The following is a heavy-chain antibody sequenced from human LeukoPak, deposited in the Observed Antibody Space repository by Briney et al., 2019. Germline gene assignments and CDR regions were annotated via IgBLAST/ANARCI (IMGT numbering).Heavy chain of an antibody. V-gene: IGHV1-18*01. J-gene: IGHJ4*02. Sequence: GASVKVSCKASGYTFTSYGISWVRQAPGQGLEWMGWISAYNGNTNYAQKLQGRVTMTTDTSTSTAYMELRSLRSDDTAVYYCARDSSIVVVPAATPEGFDYWGQGTLVTVSS. D-gene: IGHD2-2*01. CDR1: GYTFTSYG. CDR3: ARDSSIVVVPAATPEGFDY. CDR2: ISAYNGNT.